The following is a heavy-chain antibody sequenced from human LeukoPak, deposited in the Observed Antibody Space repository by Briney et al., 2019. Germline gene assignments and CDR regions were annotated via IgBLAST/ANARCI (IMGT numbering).Heavy chain of an antibody. Sequence: ASVKVSCKASGYTFTGYYMHWVRQAPGQGLEWMGRINPNSGGTNYVQKFQGRVTMTRDTSIGTAYMELSRLRSDDTAVYYCASVVEQWLVLDAFDIWGQGTMVTVSS. CDR1: GYTFTGYY. J-gene: IGHJ3*02. CDR2: INPNSGGT. V-gene: IGHV1-2*06. D-gene: IGHD6-19*01. CDR3: ASVVEQWLVLDAFDI.